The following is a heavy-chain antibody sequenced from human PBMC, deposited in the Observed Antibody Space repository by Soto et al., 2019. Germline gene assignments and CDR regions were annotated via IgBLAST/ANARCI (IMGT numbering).Heavy chain of an antibody. CDR1: GFTFSSYA. D-gene: IGHD3-9*01. V-gene: IGHV3-23*01. CDR3: AKGHRYFDWSLAPGAEYFQH. Sequence: GGSLRLTCAASGFTFSSYAMSWVRQAPGKGLEWVSAISGSGGSTYYADSVKGRFTISRDNSKNTLYLQMNSLRAEDTAVYYCAKGHRYFDWSLAPGAEYFQHWGQGTLVTVSS. CDR2: ISGSGGST. J-gene: IGHJ1*01.